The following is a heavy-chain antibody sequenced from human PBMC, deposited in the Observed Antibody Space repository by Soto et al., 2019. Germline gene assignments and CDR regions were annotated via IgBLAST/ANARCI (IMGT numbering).Heavy chain of an antibody. J-gene: IGHJ4*02. Sequence: GASVKVSCKASGYTFTSYYMHWVRQAPGQGLEWMGIINPSGGSTSYAQKFQGRVTMTRDTSTSTVYMELRSLRSEDTAVYYCARGGGGGYYDSSGYYFDYWGQGTLVTVSS. D-gene: IGHD3-22*01. CDR3: ARGGGGGYYDSSGYYFDY. CDR2: INPSGGST. CDR1: GYTFTSYY. V-gene: IGHV1-46*01.